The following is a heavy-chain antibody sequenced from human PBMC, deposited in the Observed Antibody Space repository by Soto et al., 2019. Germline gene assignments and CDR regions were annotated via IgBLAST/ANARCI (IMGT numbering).Heavy chain of an antibody. V-gene: IGHV1-2*02. CDR2: INPNSGGT. J-gene: IGHJ4*02. CDR1: GYTFTGYY. D-gene: IGHD6-19*01. CDR3: ASLLMAVAGTDWVDY. Sequence: ASVKVSCKASGYTFTGYYMHWVRQAPGQGLEWMGWINPNSGGTNYAQKFQGRVTMTRDTSISTAYMELGRLRSDDTAVYYCASLLMAVAGTDWVDYWVQGTMVSVSS.